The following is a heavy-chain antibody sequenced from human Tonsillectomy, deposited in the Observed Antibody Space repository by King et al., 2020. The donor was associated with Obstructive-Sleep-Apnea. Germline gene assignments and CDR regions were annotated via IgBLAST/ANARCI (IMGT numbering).Heavy chain of an antibody. CDR3: ARIHSHGGYSSS. Sequence: VQLQQWGAGLLKPSETLSLTCAVYGGSFSGYYWSWIRQPPGKGLEWIGEINHSGSTNYNPSLKSRVTISVDTSKNQFSLKLSSVTAADTAVYYCARIHSHGGYSSSWGQGTLVTVSS. J-gene: IGHJ4*02. V-gene: IGHV4-34*01. CDR1: GGSFSGYY. CDR2: INHSGST. D-gene: IGHD6-13*01.